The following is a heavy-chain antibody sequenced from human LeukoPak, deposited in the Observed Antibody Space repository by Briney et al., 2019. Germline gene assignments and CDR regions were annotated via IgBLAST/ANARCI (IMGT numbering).Heavy chain of an antibody. CDR2: INPNSGGT. CDR3: ARDIVVVPAATRFDP. CDR1: GYTFTGYY. Sequence: ASVKVSCKASGYTFTGYYMHWVRQAPGQGLEWMGWINPNSGGTNYAQKFQGRVTMTRDTSISTAYMELSRLRSDDTAVYYCARDIVVVPAATRFDPWGQGTLVTVSS. J-gene: IGHJ5*02. D-gene: IGHD2-2*01. V-gene: IGHV1-2*02.